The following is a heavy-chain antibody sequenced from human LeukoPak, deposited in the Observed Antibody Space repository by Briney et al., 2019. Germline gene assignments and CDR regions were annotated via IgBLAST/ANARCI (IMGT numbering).Heavy chain of an antibody. V-gene: IGHV3-53*01. CDR2: IYSGDST. Sequence: PGGSLRLSCAASGFTVSSNYMSWVRQAPGKGLEWGSVIYSGDSTYYADSVRGRFTISRDNSKNTLYLPMNSLRAEDTAVYYCARVQVLGNWGQGTLVTVSS. CDR3: ARVQVLGN. J-gene: IGHJ4*02. D-gene: IGHD2/OR15-2a*01. CDR1: GFTVSSNY.